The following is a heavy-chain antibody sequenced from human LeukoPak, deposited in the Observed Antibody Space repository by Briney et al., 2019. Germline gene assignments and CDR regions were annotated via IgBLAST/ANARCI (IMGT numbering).Heavy chain of an antibody. CDR1: GGSISSGSYY. CDR3: ARAGGCSSTSCYMEDDYYYYYYMDV. J-gene: IGHJ6*03. CDR2: IYTSGST. D-gene: IGHD2-2*02. V-gene: IGHV4-61*02. Sequence: PSETLSLTCTVSGGSISSGSYYWSWIRRPAGKGLEWIGRIYTSGSTNCNPSLKSRVTISVDTSKNQFSLKLSSVTAADTAVYYCARAGGCSSTSCYMEDDYYYYYYMDVWGKGTTVTVSS.